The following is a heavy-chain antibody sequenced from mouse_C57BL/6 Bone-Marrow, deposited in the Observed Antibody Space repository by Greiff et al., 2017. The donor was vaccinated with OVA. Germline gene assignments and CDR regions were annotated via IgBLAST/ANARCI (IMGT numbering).Heavy chain of an antibody. V-gene: IGHV3-8*01. CDR1: GYSITSDY. J-gene: IGHJ1*03. Sequence: EVQLVESGPGLAKPSQTLSLTSSVTGYSITSDYWNWIRKFPGNKLEYMGYISYSGSTYYNPSLKSRISITRDTSKNQYYLQLNSVTTEDTATYYCARLGLYGSSSYWYFDVWGTGTTVTVSS. D-gene: IGHD1-1*01. CDR2: ISYSGST. CDR3: ARLGLYGSSSYWYFDV.